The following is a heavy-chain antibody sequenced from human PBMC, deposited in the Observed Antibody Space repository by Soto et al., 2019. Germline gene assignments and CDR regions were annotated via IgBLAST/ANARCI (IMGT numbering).Heavy chain of an antibody. V-gene: IGHV3-48*04. CDR2: ISSSSSTI. J-gene: IGHJ6*02. Sequence: PGGSLRLSCAASGFTFSSYSMNWVRQAPGKGLEWVSYISSSSSTIYYADSVKGRFTISRDNAKNSLYLQMNSLRVEDTALYYCARGPHYYYYYGMDVWGLGTTVTVSS. CDR3: ARGPHYYYYYGMDV. CDR1: GFTFSSYS.